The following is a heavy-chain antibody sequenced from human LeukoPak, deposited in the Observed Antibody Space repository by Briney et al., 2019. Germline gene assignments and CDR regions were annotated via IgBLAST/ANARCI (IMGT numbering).Heavy chain of an antibody. CDR1: GFTFSSYW. CDR3: ARPTFGGVIVFDY. CDR2: IKQDGSEK. D-gene: IGHD3-16*02. V-gene: IGHV3-7*01. Sequence: GGSLRPSCAASGFTFSSYWMSWVRQAPGKGLEWVANIKQDGSEKYYVDSVKGRFTISRDNAKNSLYLQMNSLRAEDTAVYYCARPTFGGVIVFDYWGQGTLVTVSS. J-gene: IGHJ4*02.